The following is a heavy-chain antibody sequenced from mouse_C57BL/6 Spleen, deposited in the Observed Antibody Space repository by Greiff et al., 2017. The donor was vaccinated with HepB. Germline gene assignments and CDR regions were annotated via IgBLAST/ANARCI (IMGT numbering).Heavy chain of an antibody. D-gene: IGHD3-1*01. CDR2: IYPGSGST. Sequence: QVQLQQPGAELVKPGASVKMSCKASGYTFTSYWITWVKQRPGQGLEWIGDIYPGSGSTNYNEKFKSKATLTVDTSSSTAYMQLISLTSEDSAVYYCASNIGYYYAMDYCGQGTSVTVSS. CDR1: GYTFTSYW. J-gene: IGHJ4*01. V-gene: IGHV1-55*01. CDR3: ASNIGYYYAMDY.